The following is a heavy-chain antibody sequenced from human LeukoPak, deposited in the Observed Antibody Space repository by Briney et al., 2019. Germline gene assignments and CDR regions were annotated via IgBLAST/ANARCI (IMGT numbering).Heavy chain of an antibody. V-gene: IGHV3-7*01. CDR1: GFTLSSNR. CDR3: AREGYYGDYAF. CDR2: IKQDGREK. D-gene: IGHD4-17*01. Sequence: GGSQRLSCAAAGFTLSSNRKSWDRQAPGKGLERVANIKQDGREKYNVDSVKGQSTISRDNAKNTPHLQMNTHRAENTAVYYCAREGYYGDYAFWGQGTLVTVSS. J-gene: IGHJ4*02.